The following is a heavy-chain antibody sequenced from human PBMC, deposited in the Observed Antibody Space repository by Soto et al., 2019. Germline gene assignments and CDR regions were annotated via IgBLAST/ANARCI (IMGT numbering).Heavy chain of an antibody. V-gene: IGHV3-23*01. CDR2: ISGGGTYT. CDR3: AKEVTVAGTSSFDY. Sequence: GGSRRLSCGASGFTFSSYAMSWVRQAPGKGPEWVSTISGGGTYTYYADFVRGRFTISRDNSKNTLYLQMNSLSAEDTAVYYCAKEVTVAGTSSFDYWGQGTLVTVSS. J-gene: IGHJ4*02. D-gene: IGHD6-19*01. CDR1: GFTFSSYA.